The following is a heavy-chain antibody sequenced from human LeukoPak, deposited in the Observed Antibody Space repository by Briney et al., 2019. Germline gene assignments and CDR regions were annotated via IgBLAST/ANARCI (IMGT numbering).Heavy chain of an antibody. CDR1: GGTFSSYA. CDR3: ADLAGVAVAGTSDY. J-gene: IGHJ4*02. D-gene: IGHD6-19*01. Sequence: GASVKVSCKASGGTFSSYAISWVRQAPRQGLEWMGGIIPIFGTANYAQEFQGRVTITADESTSTAYMELSSLRSEDTAVYYCADLAGVAVAGTSDYWGQGTLVTVSS. V-gene: IGHV1-69*13. CDR2: IIPIFGTA.